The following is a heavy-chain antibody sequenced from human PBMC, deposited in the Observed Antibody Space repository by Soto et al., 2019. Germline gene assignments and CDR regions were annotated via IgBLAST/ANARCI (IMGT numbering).Heavy chain of an antibody. Sequence: QVQLVQSGAEVKKPGASVKVSCKASGYTFSDYYMHWVRQAPGQGLEWMGWINPKTGGTNYAQKFQDCVTMTRDTSISTAYMELNRLTSDDTAVYYCARDPESPQGIHGLDVWGQGTTVTVSS. CDR2: INPKTGGT. CDR3: ARDPESPQGIHGLDV. V-gene: IGHV1-2*04. CDR1: GYTFSDYY. J-gene: IGHJ6*02. D-gene: IGHD6-13*01.